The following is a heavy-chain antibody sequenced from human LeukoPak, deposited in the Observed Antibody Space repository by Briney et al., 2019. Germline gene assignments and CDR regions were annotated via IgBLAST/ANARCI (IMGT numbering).Heavy chain of an antibody. J-gene: IGHJ4*02. V-gene: IGHV3-53*01. CDR3: AKGAGFAEPLPDY. Sequence: GSLRLSCAASGFTVSSNYMSWVRQAPGKGLEWVSVIYSGGSTYYADSVKGRFTISRDNSKNTLYLQMNSLRAEDTAVYYCAKGAGFAEPLPDYWGQGTLVTVSS. CDR2: IYSGGST. CDR1: GFTVSSNY. D-gene: IGHD1-14*01.